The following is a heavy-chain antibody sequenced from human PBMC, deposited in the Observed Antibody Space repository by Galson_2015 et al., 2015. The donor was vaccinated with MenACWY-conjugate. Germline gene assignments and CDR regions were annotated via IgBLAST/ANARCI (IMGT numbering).Heavy chain of an antibody. CDR1: GFTFSSYS. CDR3: TSPRYNWNYLSPDWSRNDAFDI. D-gene: IGHD1-7*01. V-gene: IGHV3-73*01. CDR2: IRSKANSYAT. J-gene: IGHJ3*02. Sequence: SLRLSCAASGFTFSSYSMNWVRQAPGKGLEWVGRIRSKANSYATAYAASVKGRFTISRDDSKNTAYLQMNSLKTEDTAVYYCTSPRYNWNYLSPDWSRNDAFDIWGQGTMVTVSS.